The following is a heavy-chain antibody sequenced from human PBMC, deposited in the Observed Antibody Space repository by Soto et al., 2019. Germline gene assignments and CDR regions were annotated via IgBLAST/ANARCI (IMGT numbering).Heavy chain of an antibody. D-gene: IGHD2-2*01. Sequence: SETLSLTCTVSGGSISSYYWSWIRQPPGKGLEWIGYIYXSGSTNYNPPLKTRVTISVDTSKNQFSLKLSSVTAADTAVYYCARETVVPAAIDFGYYYYMDVWGKGTTVTVSS. J-gene: IGHJ6*03. CDR1: GGSISSYY. CDR2: IYXSGST. V-gene: IGHV4-59*08. CDR3: ARETVVPAAIDFGYYYYMDV.